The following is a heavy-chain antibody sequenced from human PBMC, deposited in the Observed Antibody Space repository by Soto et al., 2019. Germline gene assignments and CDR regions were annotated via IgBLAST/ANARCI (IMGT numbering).Heavy chain of an antibody. CDR2: ISYDGSNK. J-gene: IGHJ5*02. CDR1: GFTFSSYA. V-gene: IGHV3-30-3*01. Sequence: GGSLRLSCAASGFTFSSYAMHWVRQAPGKGLEWVAVISYDGSNKYYADSVKGRFTISRDNSKNTLYLQMNSLRAEDTAVYYCAREQEIQLPDPLLFRGGVFDPWGQGTLVTVSS. D-gene: IGHD5-18*01. CDR3: AREQEIQLPDPLLFRGGVFDP.